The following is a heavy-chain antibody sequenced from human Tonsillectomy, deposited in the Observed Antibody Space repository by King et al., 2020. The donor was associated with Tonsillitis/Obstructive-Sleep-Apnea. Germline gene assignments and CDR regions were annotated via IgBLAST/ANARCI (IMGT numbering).Heavy chain of an antibody. D-gene: IGHD1-1*01. Sequence: VQLVESGGGVVQPGRSLRLSCAASGFIFDFYGMHWVRQAPGRGLQWVAGIWYDGTKKDYVDSLKGRVTVSRDNSKKMVLLELNRLRPEDTGVYYCARDKSTTTSGFDYWGQGVLVTVSS. CDR2: IWYDGTKK. CDR3: ARDKSTTTSGFDY. J-gene: IGHJ4*02. CDR1: GFIFDFYG. V-gene: IGHV3-33*01.